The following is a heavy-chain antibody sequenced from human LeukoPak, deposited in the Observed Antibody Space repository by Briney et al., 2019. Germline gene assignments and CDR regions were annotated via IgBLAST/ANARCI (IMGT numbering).Heavy chain of an antibody. CDR3: ATYKQWLTAEYSQH. V-gene: IGHV4-59*08. J-gene: IGHJ1*01. D-gene: IGHD6-19*01. CDR2: IYYSGST. CDR1: GGSISSYY. Sequence: SETLSLTCTVSGGSISSYYWSWIRQPPGKGLEWIGYIYYSGSTNYNPSLKSRVTISVDTSKTQFSLKLSSVTAADTAVYYCATYKQWLTAEYSQHWGQGTLVTVSS.